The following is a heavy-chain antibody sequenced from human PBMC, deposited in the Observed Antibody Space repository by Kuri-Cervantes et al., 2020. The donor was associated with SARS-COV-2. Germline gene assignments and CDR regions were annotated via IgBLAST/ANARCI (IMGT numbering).Heavy chain of an antibody. CDR2: IYHSGST. CDR1: GYSISSGYY. CDR3: ARAARYCSSTSCYLYYMDV. D-gene: IGHD2-2*01. J-gene: IGHJ6*03. V-gene: IGHV4-38-2*02. Sequence: GSLRLSCTVSGYSISSGYYWDWIRQPPGKGLEWIGSIYHSGSTYYNPSLKSRVTISVDTSKHQFSLKLSSVTAADTAVYYCARAARYCSSTSCYLYYMDVWGKGTTVTVSS.